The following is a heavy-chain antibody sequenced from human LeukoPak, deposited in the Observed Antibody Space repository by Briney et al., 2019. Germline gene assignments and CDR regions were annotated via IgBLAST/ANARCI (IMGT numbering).Heavy chain of an antibody. D-gene: IGHD3-3*01. Sequence: GGSLRLSCTASGFNLGDYSLSWFRQAPGVGLEWVAIIRREGYGGTTEYASSVKGRFTISTDDSKSIAYLQMNSLKTEDPGVYYCTRDHDFWRGPLDVWGKGTTVTVSS. CDR3: TRDHDFWRGPLDV. J-gene: IGHJ6*04. V-gene: IGHV3-49*03. CDR2: IRREGYGGTT. CDR1: GFNLGDYS.